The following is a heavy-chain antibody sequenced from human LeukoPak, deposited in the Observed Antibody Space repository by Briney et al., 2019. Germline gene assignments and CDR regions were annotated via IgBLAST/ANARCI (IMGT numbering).Heavy chain of an antibody. CDR2: IYCSGST. V-gene: IGHV4-31*03. D-gene: IGHD2-21*02. Sequence: SQALSLTCTVSGGSISSGGYYWSWIRQHPGKGLEWIGYIYCSGSTYYNPSLKSRVTISVDTSKNQFSLKLSSVTAADTAVYYCARLFGGDHDYWGQGTLVTVSS. J-gene: IGHJ4*02. CDR3: ARLFGGDHDY. CDR1: GGSISSGGYY.